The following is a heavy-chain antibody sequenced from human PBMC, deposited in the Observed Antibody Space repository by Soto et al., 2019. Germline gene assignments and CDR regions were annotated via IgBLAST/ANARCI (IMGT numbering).Heavy chain of an antibody. D-gene: IGHD3-22*01. CDR3: ASAYDSSGYYSDH. CDR2: IHYSGST. V-gene: IGHV4-31*03. Sequence: QVQLQESGPGLVKPSQTLSLTCTVSGASISSGDYYWSWFRQHPGKGLEWIAYIHYSGSTYYNPSLKSRVSISVDTSKNQFSLKLSSFTAADKAVYFCASAYDSSGYYSDHWGQGTLVTVSS. J-gene: IGHJ4*02. CDR1: GASISSGDYY.